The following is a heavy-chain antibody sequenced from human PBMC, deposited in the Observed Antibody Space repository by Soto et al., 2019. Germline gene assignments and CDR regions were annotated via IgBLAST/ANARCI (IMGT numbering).Heavy chain of an antibody. CDR1: GFSISDYW. Sequence: GGSLRLSCAASGFSISDYWMAWVRQAPGKGLEWVANIKQDGSDTHYVDSVKGRFTMSRDNAKNSLYLQMNSLRAEDTALYYCARSAYGRAYSDVYAWGRGTMVTVSS. CDR3: ARSAYGRAYSDVYA. V-gene: IGHV3-7*03. J-gene: IGHJ3*01. CDR2: IKQDGSDT. D-gene: IGHD5-18*01.